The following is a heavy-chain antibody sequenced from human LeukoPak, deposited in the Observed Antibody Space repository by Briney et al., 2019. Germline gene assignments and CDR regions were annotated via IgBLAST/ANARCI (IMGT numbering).Heavy chain of an antibody. Sequence: PSETLSLTCTVSGGSISSGSYCWGWIRQPPGKGLEWIGSIYNSGSTYYNPSLKSRVTISVDTSKNQFSLKLSSVTAADTAVYYCARIAGYSSSWYGGGWFDPWGQGTLVTVSS. CDR3: ARIAGYSSSWYGGGWFDP. CDR1: GGSISSGSYC. J-gene: IGHJ5*02. D-gene: IGHD6-13*01. CDR2: IYNSGST. V-gene: IGHV4-39*07.